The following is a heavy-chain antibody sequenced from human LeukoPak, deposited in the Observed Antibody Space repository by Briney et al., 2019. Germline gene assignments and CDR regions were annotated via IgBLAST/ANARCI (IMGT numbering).Heavy chain of an antibody. D-gene: IGHD6-13*01. CDR1: GFTFSSYS. CDR2: ISSSSSYI. Sequence: PGGSLRLSCAASGFTFSSYSMNWVRQAPGKGLEWVSSISSSSSYIYYADSVKGRFTISRDNAKNSLYLQMNSLRAEDTAVYYCATPYSSSWYDYYYMDVWGKGTTVTVSS. J-gene: IGHJ6*03. CDR3: ATPYSSSWYDYYYMDV. V-gene: IGHV3-21*01.